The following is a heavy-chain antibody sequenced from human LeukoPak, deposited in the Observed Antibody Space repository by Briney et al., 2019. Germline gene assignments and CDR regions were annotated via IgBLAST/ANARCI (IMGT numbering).Heavy chain of an antibody. J-gene: IGHJ3*01. CDR2: IYSGGST. CDR3: ARDSLLPTCSAI. D-gene: IGHD2-21*02. V-gene: IGHV3-53*01. Sequence: GGSPRLSCAGSGFTVCSNYMSWVRQAPGKGLEWVSVIYSGGSTYYADSVKGRFTISRDNSKNTLYLQMNSLRAEDTAVYYCARDSLLPTCSAIGGQGTMVTVSS. CDR1: GFTVCSNY.